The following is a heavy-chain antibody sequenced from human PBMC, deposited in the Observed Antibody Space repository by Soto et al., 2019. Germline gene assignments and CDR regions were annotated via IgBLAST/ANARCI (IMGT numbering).Heavy chain of an antibody. Sequence: SETLSLTCTVSGGSISSYYWSWIRQPPGKGLEWIGYIYYSGSTNYNPSLKSRVTISVDTSKNQFSLKLSSVTAADTAVYYCARRIAAAGYYYYYDMDVWGKGTTVTVSS. J-gene: IGHJ6*03. CDR1: GGSISSYY. D-gene: IGHD6-13*01. CDR3: ARRIAAAGYYYYYDMDV. V-gene: IGHV4-59*01. CDR2: IYYSGST.